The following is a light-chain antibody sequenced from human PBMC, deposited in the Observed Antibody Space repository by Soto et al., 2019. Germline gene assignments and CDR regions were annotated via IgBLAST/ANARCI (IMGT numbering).Light chain of an antibody. CDR2: DAS. V-gene: IGKV1-33*01. J-gene: IGKJ5*01. CDR3: QQYDSLPIT. CDR1: QGITNY. Sequence: DIQMTQSPSSLSASVGYRVTITCQSSQGITNYLNWYQQKPGKAPKLLIYDASNLETGVPSSFSGSGSGTDFTFTISSLQPEDTATYYCQQYDSLPITFGQGTRLEIK.